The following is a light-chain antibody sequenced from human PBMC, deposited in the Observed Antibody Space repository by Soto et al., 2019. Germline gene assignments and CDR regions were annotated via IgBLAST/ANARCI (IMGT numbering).Light chain of an antibody. J-gene: IGLJ1*01. CDR1: SSDVGGYNY. V-gene: IGLV2-14*01. CDR2: EVS. CDR3: SSYTSSSTPYV. Sequence: QSALTQPASVSGSPGQSITISCTGTSSDVGGYNYVSWYQQHPGKAPQLMIYEVSNRPSGVSNRFSGSKTGNTASLTISGLQAEDEADYYCSSYTSSSTPYVFGTGTKVTV.